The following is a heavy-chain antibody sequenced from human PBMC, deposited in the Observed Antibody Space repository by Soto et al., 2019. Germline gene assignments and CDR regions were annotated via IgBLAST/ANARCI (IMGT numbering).Heavy chain of an antibody. V-gene: IGHV1-8*01. CDR2: MNPNSGNT. D-gene: IGHD2-2*01. Sequence: QVQLVQSGAEVKKPGASVKVSCKASGYTFTSYDINWVRQATGQGLEWMGWMNPNSGNTGYAQKCQGKVTMTRTTSISTAYMELSSLRSEDTAVYYCARDRAVLVPAALNDYYYYGMDVWGQGTTVTVSS. J-gene: IGHJ6*02. CDR1: GYTFTSYD. CDR3: ARDRAVLVPAALNDYYYYGMDV.